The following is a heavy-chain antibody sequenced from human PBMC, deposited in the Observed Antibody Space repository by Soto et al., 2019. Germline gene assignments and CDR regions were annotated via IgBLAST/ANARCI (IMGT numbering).Heavy chain of an antibody. Sequence: SETLSLTCTVSGASISTYYWSWIRQPPGKGLEWIGYISYSGSTNYNPSLKSRVTISFDASKNEISLQVRSATAADAAVYYCARVRSSSWPWAGKQSFHPWRQGTMVTVSS. V-gene: IGHV4-59*01. CDR1: GASISTYY. CDR3: ARVRSSSWPWAGKQSFHP. D-gene: IGHD6-13*01. J-gene: IGHJ1*01. CDR2: ISYSGST.